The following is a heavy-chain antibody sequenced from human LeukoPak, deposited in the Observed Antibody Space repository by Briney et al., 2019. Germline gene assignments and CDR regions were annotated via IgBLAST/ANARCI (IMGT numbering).Heavy chain of an antibody. D-gene: IGHD2-2*01. Sequence: GSSVKVSCKASGGTFSSYAISWVRQAPGQGLEWMGGIIPIFGTANYAQKFQGRVTITADESTSTAYMELSSLRSEDTAVYYCASSYIVVVPAAMFGAFDIWGQGTMVTVSS. V-gene: IGHV1-69*01. CDR2: IIPIFGTA. CDR3: ASSYIVVVPAAMFGAFDI. J-gene: IGHJ3*02. CDR1: GGTFSSYA.